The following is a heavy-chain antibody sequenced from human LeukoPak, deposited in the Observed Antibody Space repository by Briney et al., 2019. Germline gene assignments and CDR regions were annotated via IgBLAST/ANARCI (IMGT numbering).Heavy chain of an antibody. Sequence: GGSLRLSCAASGFTVSGNYMSWVRQARAKGLEWVSVIYSGDSTYYADSVKGRFTISRDNSKNTLYLQMNSLRAEDTAVYYCARVFWEKDGFIGAFDIWGQGTMVTVSS. J-gene: IGHJ3*02. D-gene: IGHD3-3*01. CDR1: GFTVSGNY. CDR3: ARVFWEKDGFIGAFDI. CDR2: IYSGDST. V-gene: IGHV3-66*01.